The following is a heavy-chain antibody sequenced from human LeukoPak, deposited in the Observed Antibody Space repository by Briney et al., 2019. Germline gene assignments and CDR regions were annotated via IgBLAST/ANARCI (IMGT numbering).Heavy chain of an antibody. CDR1: GGSISSSSYY. Sequence: SETLSLTCTVSGGSISSSSYYWGWIRQPPGKGLEWIGSIYYSGSTNYNPSLKSRVTISVDTSKNQFSLKLSSVTAADTAVYYCARRAGLGCSSTSCSGYYYYHMDVWGKGTTVTISS. V-gene: IGHV4-39*07. D-gene: IGHD2-2*01. CDR3: ARRAGLGCSSTSCSGYYYYHMDV. J-gene: IGHJ6*03. CDR2: IYYSGST.